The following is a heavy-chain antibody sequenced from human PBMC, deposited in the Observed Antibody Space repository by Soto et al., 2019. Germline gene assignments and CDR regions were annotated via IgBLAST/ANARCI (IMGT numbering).Heavy chain of an antibody. CDR1: GGTFISYA. CDR3: ARGAAYDGYYYYYGMDV. D-gene: IGHD5-12*01. CDR2: IIPIFGTA. J-gene: IGHJ6*02. Sequence: SVKVSCQASGGTFISYAISLVRQAPGQGLEWMGGIIPIFGTANYAQKFQGRVTITADESTSTAYMELSSLRSEDTAVYYCARGAAYDGYYYYYGMDVWGQGTTVTVSS. V-gene: IGHV1-69*13.